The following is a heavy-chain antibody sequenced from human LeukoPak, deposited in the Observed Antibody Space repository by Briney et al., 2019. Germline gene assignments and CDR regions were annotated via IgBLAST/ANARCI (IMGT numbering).Heavy chain of an antibody. CDR2: IYYSGST. CDR3: ARHVSSDLRIVVVTSDWYFDR. Sequence: NTSETLSLTCIVSGGSISSSRFYWGWIRQPPGKGLEWIGTIYYSGSTYYNPSLKSRVTISADTSKNQFSLNLSSVTAADTGVYYCARHVSSDLRIVVVTSDWYFDRWGRGTLVTVSS. D-gene: IGHD2-21*02. J-gene: IGHJ2*01. CDR1: GGSISSSRFY. V-gene: IGHV4-39*01.